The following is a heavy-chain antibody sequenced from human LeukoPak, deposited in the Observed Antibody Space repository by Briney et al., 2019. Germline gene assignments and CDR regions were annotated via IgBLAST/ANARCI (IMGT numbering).Heavy chain of an antibody. CDR3: ARDRHYDFWSGHLDV. J-gene: IGHJ6*02. Sequence: ETLSLTCAVYGGSFSGYYWSWIRQPPGKGLEWVALIYSSGITYSADSVKGRFTISRDDSKNTLSPQMNSLRVEDTALYYCARDRHYDFWSGHLDVWGQGTTVIV. CDR1: GGSFSGYY. D-gene: IGHD3-3*01. V-gene: IGHV3-66*01. CDR2: IYSSGIT.